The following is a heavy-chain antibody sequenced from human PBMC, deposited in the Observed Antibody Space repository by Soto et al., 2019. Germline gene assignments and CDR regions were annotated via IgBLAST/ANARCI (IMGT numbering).Heavy chain of an antibody. CDR2: INPKSGGT. D-gene: IGHD1-26*01. CDR1: GYTFAVYY. CDR3: ARDLAKGGGSAGFDY. Sequence: ASVKVSCKASGYTFAVYYMHWVRQAPGQGLEWMGWINPKSGGTMYPQKFQGRVTMTWDTSISTAYMALTRLRSDDTAVYYCARDLAKGGGSAGFDYWGQGTLVTVSS. V-gene: IGHV1-2*02. J-gene: IGHJ4*02.